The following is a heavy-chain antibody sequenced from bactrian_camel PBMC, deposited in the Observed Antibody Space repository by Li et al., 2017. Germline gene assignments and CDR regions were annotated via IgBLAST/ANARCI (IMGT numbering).Heavy chain of an antibody. V-gene: IGHV3S1*01. D-gene: IGHD3*01. Sequence: QVQLVESGGGSVQAGGSLRLSCAASGYTYNRNCMAWFRQAPGKEREGVARIYTGGGARYYADSVRGRFTISQDKDNTKGTLTLILKMTGLGPEDTGTYYCAADRSGGRRPVNQALALRLYTVWGQGTQVTVS. CDR1: GYTYNRNC. CDR2: IYTGGGAR. J-gene: IGHJ4*01. CDR3: AADRSGGRRPVNQALALRLYTV.